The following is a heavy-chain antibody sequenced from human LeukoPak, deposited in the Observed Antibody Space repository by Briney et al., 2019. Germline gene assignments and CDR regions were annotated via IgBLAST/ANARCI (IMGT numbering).Heavy chain of an antibody. D-gene: IGHD1-7*01. V-gene: IGHV4-4*07. J-gene: IGHJ5*02. CDR2: IYTSGST. CDR1: GGSFSGYY. CDR3: AREPFRGNYVWFDP. Sequence: SETLSLTCAVYGGSFSGYYWSWIRQPAGKGLEWIGRIYTSGSTNYNPSLKSRVTMSVDTSKNQFSLKLSSVTAADTAVYYCAREPFRGNYVWFDPWGQGTLVTVSS.